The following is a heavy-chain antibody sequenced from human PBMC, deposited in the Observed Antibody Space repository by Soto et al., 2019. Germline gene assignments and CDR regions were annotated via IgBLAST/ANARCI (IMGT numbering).Heavy chain of an antibody. J-gene: IGHJ4*02. V-gene: IGHV3-48*01. CDR1: GFTFSSYS. Sequence: PGGSLRLSCAASGFTFSSYSMNWVRQAPGKGLEWVSYISSSSSTIYYADSVKGRFTISRDNAKNSLYLQMNSLRAEDTAVYYCARDVHMGSPSHFDYGGQGTLVTVSS. CDR2: ISSSSSTI. D-gene: IGHD3-10*01. CDR3: ARDVHMGSPSHFDY.